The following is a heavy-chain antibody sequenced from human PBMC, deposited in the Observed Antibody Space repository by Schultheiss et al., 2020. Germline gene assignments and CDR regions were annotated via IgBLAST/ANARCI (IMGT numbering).Heavy chain of an antibody. D-gene: IGHD1-26*01. Sequence: SVKVSCKASGGTFSSYTISWVRQAPGQGLEWMGRIIPILGIANYAQKFQGRVTITADKSTSTAYMELSSLRSEDTAVYYCARDHPQDHSYLDYWGQGTLVTVSS. V-gene: IGHV1-69*04. J-gene: IGHJ4*02. CDR3: ARDHPQDHSYLDY. CDR2: IIPILGIA. CDR1: GGTFSSYT.